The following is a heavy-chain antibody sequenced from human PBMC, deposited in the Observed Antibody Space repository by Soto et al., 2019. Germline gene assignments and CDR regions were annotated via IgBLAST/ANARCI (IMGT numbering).Heavy chain of an antibody. CDR1: GFTFSSYS. J-gene: IGHJ6*02. D-gene: IGHD3-10*01. CDR3: ARKFNYYGSATDYYSGMDV. V-gene: IGHV3-23*01. CDR2: ISGSGVST. Sequence: GGSLRLSCAASGFTFSSYSISWVRQAPGKGLEWVSAISGSGVSTYYADSVKGRFTISRDNSKNTLYLQMNSLRAEDTAVYYCARKFNYYGSATDYYSGMDVRGQGTKVNVS.